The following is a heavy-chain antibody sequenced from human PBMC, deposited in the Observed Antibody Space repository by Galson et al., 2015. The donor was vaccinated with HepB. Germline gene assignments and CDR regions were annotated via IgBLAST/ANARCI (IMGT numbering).Heavy chain of an antibody. CDR3: ARDGARDDPFVHPATYYYYYYMDV. CDR2: IIPIFGTA. D-gene: IGHD1-26*01. CDR1: GGTFSSYA. Sequence: SVKVSCKASGGTFSSYAISWVRQAPGQGLEWMGGIIPIFGTANYAQKFQGRVTITADESTSTAYMELSSLRSEDTAVYYCARDGARDDPFVHPATYYYYYYMDVWGKGTTVTVSS. J-gene: IGHJ6*03. V-gene: IGHV1-69*13.